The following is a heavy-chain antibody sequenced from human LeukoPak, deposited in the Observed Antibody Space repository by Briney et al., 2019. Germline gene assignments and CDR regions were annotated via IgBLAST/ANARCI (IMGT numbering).Heavy chain of an antibody. CDR1: GFTFSSYS. CDR2: ITASGDST. J-gene: IGHJ4*02. Sequence: GGSLRLSCAASGFTFSSYSMNWVRQAPGKGLEWVSGITASGDSTYYGDSVKGRFTMSRDNSKNTVYLQMNSLRVDDTAVYYCARRDIVVVVSASDYWGQGTLVTVSS. CDR3: ARRDIVVVVSASDY. D-gene: IGHD2-15*01. V-gene: IGHV3-23*01.